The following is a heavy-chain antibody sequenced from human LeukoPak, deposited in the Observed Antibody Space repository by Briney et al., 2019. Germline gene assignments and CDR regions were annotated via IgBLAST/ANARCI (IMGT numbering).Heavy chain of an antibody. Sequence: GGSLRLSCAASGFTFKNNAMTWVRQAPGKGLEWVSAINGGGDDTEYADSVKGRFTISRANSKNTLYLQMNSLRPEDTAVYYCARCTASCYANAFDVWGQGTLLTVSS. V-gene: IGHV3-23*01. CDR3: ARCTASCYANAFDV. D-gene: IGHD2-2*01. CDR1: GFTFKNNA. CDR2: INGGGDDT. J-gene: IGHJ3*01.